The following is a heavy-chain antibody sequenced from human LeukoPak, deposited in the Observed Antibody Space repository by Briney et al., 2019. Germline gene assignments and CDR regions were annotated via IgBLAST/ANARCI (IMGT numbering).Heavy chain of an antibody. V-gene: IGHV4-61*02. D-gene: IGHD4-17*01. J-gene: IGHJ3*02. CDR2: IYTSGST. CDR1: GGSISSGSYY. CDR3: ARVRPSAYGDYGGAFDI. Sequence: PSQTLSLTCTVSGGSISSGSYYWSWIRQPAGKGLEWIGRIYTSGSTNYNPSLKSRVTISVDTSKNQFSLKLSSVAAADTAVYYCARVRPSAYGDYGGAFDIWGQGTMVTVSS.